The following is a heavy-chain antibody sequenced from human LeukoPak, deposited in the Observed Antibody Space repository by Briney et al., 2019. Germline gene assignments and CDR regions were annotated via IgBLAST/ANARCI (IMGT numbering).Heavy chain of an antibody. D-gene: IGHD3-10*01. CDR3: AREGSITMVRGVINY. CDR2: ISAYNGNT. V-gene: IGHV1-18*01. Sequence: SXXVSCKASGYTFTSYGISWVRQAPGQGLEWKGWISAYNGNTNYAQKLQGRVTMTTDTSTSTAYMELRSLRSDDTAVYYCAREGSITMVRGVINYWGQGTLVTVSS. CDR1: GYTFTSYG. J-gene: IGHJ4*02.